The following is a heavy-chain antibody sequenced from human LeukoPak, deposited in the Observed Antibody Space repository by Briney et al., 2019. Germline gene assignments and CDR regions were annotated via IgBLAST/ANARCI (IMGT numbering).Heavy chain of an antibody. Sequence: PGGSLRLSCAASGFTFSDYYMSWIRQAPGKGLEWVSYISSSGSTIYYADSVKGRFTISRDNAKNSLYLQMNSLRAEDTAVYYCARDSYGDYYYYYYMDVWGKGTTVTISS. CDR2: ISSSGSTI. CDR1: GFTFSDYY. V-gene: IGHV3-11*01. D-gene: IGHD4-17*01. J-gene: IGHJ6*03. CDR3: ARDSYGDYYYYYYMDV.